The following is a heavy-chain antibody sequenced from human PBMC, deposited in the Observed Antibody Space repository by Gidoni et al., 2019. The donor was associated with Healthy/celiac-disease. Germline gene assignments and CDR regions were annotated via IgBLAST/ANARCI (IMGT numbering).Heavy chain of an antibody. CDR2: SYHSGST. CDR3: ARHAAYCSTTSCYTRWFDP. CDR1: GGSISSSSYH. D-gene: IGHD2-2*02. V-gene: IGHV4-39*01. J-gene: IGHJ5*02. Sequence: LLLVAAPPGLVKPSETLSLTCTVSGGSISSSSYHWGGIRQPPGKGQEWIGTSYHSGSTYYNPSLKHRVTISVDTSKNQFSLKLSSVTAADTAVYYCARHAAYCSTTSCYTRWFDPWGQGTLVTVSS.